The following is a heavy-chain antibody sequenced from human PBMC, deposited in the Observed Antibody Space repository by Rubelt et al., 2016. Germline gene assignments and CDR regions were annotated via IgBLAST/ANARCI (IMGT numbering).Heavy chain of an antibody. CDR2: ISTFSGNT. D-gene: IGHD3-22*01. V-gene: IGHV1-18*01. CDR3: ARDGWGYDIPSSRNWFDP. J-gene: IGHJ5*02. Sequence: QVQLVQSGSELKKPGASVKVSCKASGYTFTSYDINWVRQATGQGLEWMGWISTFSGNTNYAQKFQGRVTLTTDTPTNTAYMELRSLRSDDTAVYYCARDGWGYDIPSSRNWFDPWGQGTLVTVSS. CDR1: GYTFTSYD.